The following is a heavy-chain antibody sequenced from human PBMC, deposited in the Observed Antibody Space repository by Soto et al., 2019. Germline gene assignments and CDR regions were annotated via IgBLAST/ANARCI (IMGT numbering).Heavy chain of an antibody. CDR2: INHSGST. Sequence: SETLSLTCAVYGGSFSGYYWSWIRQPPGKGLEWIGEINHSGSTNYNPSLKSRGTISVDTSKNQFSLKLSSVTAADTAVYYCARGQLWSGYYTPFDYWGQGTLVTVSS. CDR3: ARGQLWSGYYTPFDY. CDR1: GGSFSGYY. V-gene: IGHV4-34*01. J-gene: IGHJ4*02. D-gene: IGHD3-3*01.